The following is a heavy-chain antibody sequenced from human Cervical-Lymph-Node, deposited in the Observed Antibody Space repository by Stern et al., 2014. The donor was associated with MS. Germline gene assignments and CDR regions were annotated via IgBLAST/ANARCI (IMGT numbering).Heavy chain of an antibody. D-gene: IGHD5-12*01. CDR1: GGSISSDGYY. CDR3: ARERGYSGFDY. CDR2: INYSGNT. V-gene: IGHV4-31*03. Sequence: QVQLQESGPGLVKPSQTLSLTCTVSGGSISSDGYYWSWIRQHPGKGLEWIGYINYSGNTYHNPSLKSRVRISVDTSKNQFSLNLSSVTAADTAVYYCARERGYSGFDYWGQGTVVTVSS. J-gene: IGHJ4*02.